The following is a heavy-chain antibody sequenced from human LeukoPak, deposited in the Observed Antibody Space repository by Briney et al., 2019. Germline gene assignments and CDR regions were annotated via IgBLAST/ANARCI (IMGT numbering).Heavy chain of an antibody. CDR1: GFTFTGYY. D-gene: IGHD1-1*01. Sequence: ASVKVSCKASGFTFTGYYLHWARQAPGQGLEWMGWINPNSGGTNYAQRFQGRVTMTRDTYISTAYMELTRLRSDDTAVYYCARDGSTTGTTLFDYWGQGTLVTVSS. J-gene: IGHJ4*02. CDR3: ARDGSTTGTTLFDY. V-gene: IGHV1-2*02. CDR2: INPNSGGT.